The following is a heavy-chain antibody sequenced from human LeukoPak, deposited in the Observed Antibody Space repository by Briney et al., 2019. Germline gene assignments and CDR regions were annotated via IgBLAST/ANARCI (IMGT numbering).Heavy chain of an antibody. CDR3: ARARNNYDSSGYSALDY. CDR1: EFSFSSYG. CDR2: LWYDGTNK. D-gene: IGHD3-22*01. V-gene: IGHV3-33*01. J-gene: IGHJ4*02. Sequence: GGSLRLSCAASEFSFSSYGMHWVRQAPGKGLQWVASLWYDGTNKYRADSVKGRFAISRDNSQSTLYLQMNSLRAEDTAVYYCARARNNYDSSGYSALDYWGQGTLVTVSS.